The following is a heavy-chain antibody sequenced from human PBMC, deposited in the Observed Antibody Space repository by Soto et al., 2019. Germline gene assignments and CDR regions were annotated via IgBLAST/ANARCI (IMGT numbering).Heavy chain of an antibody. V-gene: IGHV4-31*03. CDR2: IGYSGTT. Sequence: SETLSLTCTVSGGSITSGGSFWSWIRQHPGKGPEWIAFIGYSGTTSYNPSLESRVTVSVDTSKSQFSLNLTSVTAADTAVYYCARGGASSKWFAPWGQGTLVTVSS. D-gene: IGHD2-15*01. CDR1: GGSITSGGSF. CDR3: ARGGASSKWFAP. J-gene: IGHJ5*02.